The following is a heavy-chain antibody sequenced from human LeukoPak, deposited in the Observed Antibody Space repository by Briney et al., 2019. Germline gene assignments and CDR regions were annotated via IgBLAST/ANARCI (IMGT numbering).Heavy chain of an antibody. CDR3: AKEGGQYYYDSSGSNRYFDS. CDR1: EFTFSSYA. CDR2: ISGSGGST. Sequence: GGSLRLSCAASEFTFSSYAMSWVRQAPGKGLEWVSAISGSGGSTYYADSVKGRFTISRDNSKNTLYLQMNSLRAEDTAVYYCAKEGGQYYYDSSGSNRYFDSWGQGTLVTVSS. J-gene: IGHJ4*02. D-gene: IGHD3-22*01. V-gene: IGHV3-23*01.